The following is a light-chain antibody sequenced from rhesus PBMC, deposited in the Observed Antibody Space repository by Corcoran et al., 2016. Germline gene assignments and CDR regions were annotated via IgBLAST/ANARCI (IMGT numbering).Light chain of an antibody. CDR3: LQSSNWART. CDR1: QSVSSY. V-gene: IGKV3-24*04. J-gene: IGKJ1*01. CDR2: GAS. Sequence: EIVMTQSPATLALSPGERATLSCRASQSVSSYLAWYQQKPGQAPRLLIYGASSRATGIPDRFSGSGSGPEFTLTIRSLGPEDVGVYFCLQSSNWARTFGQGTKVEIK.